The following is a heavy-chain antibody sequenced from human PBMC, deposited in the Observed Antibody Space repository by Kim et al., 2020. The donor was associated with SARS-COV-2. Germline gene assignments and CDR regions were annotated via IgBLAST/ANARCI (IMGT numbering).Heavy chain of an antibody. CDR3: ARDKGNYYDSSGYHFDY. D-gene: IGHD3-22*01. J-gene: IGHJ4*02. V-gene: IGHV4-59*01. Sequence: RMSRVTISVDTSKNQFSRKLSSVTAADTAVYYCARDKGNYYDSSGYHFDYWGQGTLVTVSS.